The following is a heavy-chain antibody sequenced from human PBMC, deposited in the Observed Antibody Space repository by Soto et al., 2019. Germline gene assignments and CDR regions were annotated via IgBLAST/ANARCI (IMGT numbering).Heavy chain of an antibody. CDR2: INHSGST. CDR1: GGSFSCYY. J-gene: IGHJ3*02. CDR3: ARVSIVVVVAAPANDAFDI. V-gene: IGHV4-34*01. Sequence: PSETLSLTCAVYGGSFSCYYWSWIRQPPGKGLEWIGEINHSGSTNYNPSLKSRVTISVDTSKNQFSLKLSSVTAADTAVYYCARVSIVVVVAAPANDAFDIWGQGTMVTVSS. D-gene: IGHD2-15*01.